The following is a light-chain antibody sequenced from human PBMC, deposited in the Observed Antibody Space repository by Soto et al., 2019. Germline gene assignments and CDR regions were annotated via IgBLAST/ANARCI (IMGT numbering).Light chain of an antibody. CDR3: QQSNNWPLT. Sequence: PGERATLSCRASQSVSIYLAWYQQKPGQAPRLLIYDASNRATGNPARFSGSGSGTDFTLTISSLEPEDFAVYYCQQSNNWPLTFGQGTRLEIK. CDR2: DAS. J-gene: IGKJ5*01. CDR1: QSVSIY. V-gene: IGKV3-11*01.